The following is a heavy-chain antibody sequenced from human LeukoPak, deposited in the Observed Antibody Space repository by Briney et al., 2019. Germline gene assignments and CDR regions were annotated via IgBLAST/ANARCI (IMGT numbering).Heavy chain of an antibody. CDR1: GGSMSDYF. D-gene: IGHD3-22*01. Sequence: SETLSLTCSVSGGSMSDYFWSWVRQPPGKGLEWIGYIHESGTTNYNPSLLSRLSISVDPSKNQFSQKLNSVTAADQAGDFFAGALKEYKYDITGSLYFDYWGQGTVVTVSS. CDR2: IHESGTT. V-gene: IGHV4-4*09. J-gene: IGHJ4*02. CDR3: AGALKEYKYDITGSLYFDY.